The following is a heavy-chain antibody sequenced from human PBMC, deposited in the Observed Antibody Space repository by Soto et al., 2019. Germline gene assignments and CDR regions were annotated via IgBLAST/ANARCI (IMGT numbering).Heavy chain of an antibody. CDR3: ARDPPPPDY. Sequence: QVQLVQSGAEVKKPGASVKVSCKASGYTFASCAIIWMRQAPGQGLEWMGWISAYNGNTNYAQKLQGRVTMTTDTCTSTAYMELRSPRSDDTDVYYCARDPPPPDYWGQGTLVPVSS. V-gene: IGHV1-18*01. CDR1: GYTFASCA. CDR2: ISAYNGNT. J-gene: IGHJ4*02.